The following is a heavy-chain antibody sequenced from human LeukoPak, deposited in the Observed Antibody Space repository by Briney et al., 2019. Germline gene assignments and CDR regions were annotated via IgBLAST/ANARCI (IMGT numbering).Heavy chain of an antibody. CDR3: ARAPVRKNGAFDI. Sequence: KPSQTLSLTCTVSGGSTSSGSYYWSWIRQPAGKGLEWIGRIYTSGSTNYNPSLKSRVTISVDTSKNQFSLKLSSVTAADTAVYYCARAPVRKNGAFDIWGQGTMVTVSS. D-gene: IGHD1-1*01. CDR1: GGSTSSGSYY. V-gene: IGHV4-61*02. J-gene: IGHJ3*02. CDR2: IYTSGST.